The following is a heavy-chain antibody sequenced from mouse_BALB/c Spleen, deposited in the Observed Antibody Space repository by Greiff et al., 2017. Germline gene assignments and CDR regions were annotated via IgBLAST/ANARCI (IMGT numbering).Heavy chain of an antibody. J-gene: IGHJ3*01. CDR1: GFTFSSYT. CDR3: ARRGTYDYTWFAY. Sequence: EVKLVESGGGLVQPGGSLKLSCAASGFTFSSYTMSWVRQTPEKRLEWVAYISNGGGSTYYPDTVKGRFTISRDNAKNTLYLQMSSLKSEDTAMYYCARRGTYDYTWFAYWGQGTLVTVSA. D-gene: IGHD2-4*01. V-gene: IGHV5-12-2*01. CDR2: ISNGGGST.